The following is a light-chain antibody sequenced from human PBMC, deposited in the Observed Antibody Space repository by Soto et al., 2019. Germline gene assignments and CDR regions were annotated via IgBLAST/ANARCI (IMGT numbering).Light chain of an antibody. CDR3: QQYDSSPPYT. Sequence: EIVLTQSPGTLSLSPGERATLSCRASQSVSSSYLAWYQQKPGQAPRLLIYGASSRATGIPDRFSGSGSGTDFTLNISRLEPEDFAVYYCQQYDSSPPYTFGQGTKLEIK. CDR2: GAS. CDR1: QSVSSSY. V-gene: IGKV3-20*01. J-gene: IGKJ2*01.